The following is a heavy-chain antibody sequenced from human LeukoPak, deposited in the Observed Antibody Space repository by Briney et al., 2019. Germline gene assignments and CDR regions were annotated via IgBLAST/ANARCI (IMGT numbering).Heavy chain of an antibody. CDR3: ARDEDYGDYGYFDL. CDR2: IYTSGST. CDR1: GGSISSYY. Sequence: SETLSLNCTVSGGSISSYYWSWIRQPAGKGLEWIGRIYTSGSTNYNPSLKSRVTMSVDTSKNQFSLKLSSVTAADTAVYYCARDEDYGDYGYFDLWGRGTLVTVSS. D-gene: IGHD4-17*01. V-gene: IGHV4-4*07. J-gene: IGHJ2*01.